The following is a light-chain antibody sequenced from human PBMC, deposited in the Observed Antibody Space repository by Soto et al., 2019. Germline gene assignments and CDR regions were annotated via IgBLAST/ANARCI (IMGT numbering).Light chain of an antibody. J-gene: IGLJ1*01. Sequence: QSALAQPPSASGSPGQSVTISCTGTSSDVGGYIFVSWYQQHPGKVPKLIIYDVNKRPSGVPDRFSGSKYGNTASLTVSGLQVEDEAEYFCFSFTTTSTHVFGTGTKVTVL. CDR1: SSDVGGYIF. CDR2: DVN. CDR3: FSFTTTSTHV. V-gene: IGLV2-8*01.